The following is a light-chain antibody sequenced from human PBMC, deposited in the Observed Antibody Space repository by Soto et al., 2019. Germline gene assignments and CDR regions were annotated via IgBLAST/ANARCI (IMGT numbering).Light chain of an antibody. J-gene: IGKJ4*01. V-gene: IGKV3-20*01. CDR1: QSVSNNY. CDR2: GAS. Sequence: EIVLTQSPGTLSLSPGERATLSCRASQSVSNNYLAWYQQKPGQAPRLLIYGASNRATGIPDRFSGSGSGTDFTLTISRLEPEDFAVYYCQQYGSSPPKLTFGGGTKVDIK. CDR3: QQYGSSPPKLT.